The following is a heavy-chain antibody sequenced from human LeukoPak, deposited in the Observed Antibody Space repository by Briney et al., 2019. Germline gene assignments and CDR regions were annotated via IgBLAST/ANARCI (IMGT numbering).Heavy chain of an antibody. J-gene: IGHJ3*01. CDR3: AVGRPRNATRLDDGYDF. Sequence: SETLSLTCAVSGGSITTYYWSWIRQPAGKGLEWIGRISTSGRTNYNPSLKSRLTMSADTSKNQFSLILNSVTAADTAVYYCAVGRPRNATRLDDGYDFWGQGTMVTVSS. CDR2: ISTSGRT. D-gene: IGHD1-1*01. CDR1: GGSITTYY. V-gene: IGHV4-4*07.